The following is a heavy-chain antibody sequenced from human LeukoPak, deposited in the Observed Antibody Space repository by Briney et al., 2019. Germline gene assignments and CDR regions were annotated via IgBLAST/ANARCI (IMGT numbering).Heavy chain of an antibody. J-gene: IGHJ4*02. D-gene: IGHD3-22*01. CDR1: GFTFSSYA. CDR3: AKLAGYYDSSGYLFDY. CDR2: ISGSGGST. V-gene: IGHV3-23*01. Sequence: GGSLRLSCAASGFTFSSYAMSWVRQAPGKGLEWVSAISGSGGSTYYADSVKGRFTISRDNPKNTLYLQMNSLRAEDTAVYYCAKLAGYYDSSGYLFDYWGQGTLVTVSS.